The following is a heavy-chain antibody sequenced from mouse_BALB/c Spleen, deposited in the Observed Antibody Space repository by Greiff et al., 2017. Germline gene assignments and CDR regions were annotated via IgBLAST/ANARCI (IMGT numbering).Heavy chain of an antibody. J-gene: IGHJ4*01. Sequence: VHLVESGAELAKPGASVKMSCKASGYTFTSYWMHWVKQRPGQGLEWIGYINPSTGYTEYNQKFKDKATLTADKSSSTAYMQLSSLTSEDSAVYYCARRITTRAMDYWGQGTSVTVSS. V-gene: IGHV1-7*01. D-gene: IGHD1-1*01. CDR2: INPSTGYT. CDR3: ARRITTRAMDY. CDR1: GYTFTSYW.